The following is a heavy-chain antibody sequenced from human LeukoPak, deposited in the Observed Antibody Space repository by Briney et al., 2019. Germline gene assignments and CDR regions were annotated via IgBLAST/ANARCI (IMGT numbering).Heavy chain of an antibody. V-gene: IGHV4-31*03. J-gene: IGHJ5*02. Sequence: SQTLSLTCTVSGGSISSGGYYWSWIRQHPGKGLDWIGYIYYSGSTYYNPSLKSRVTISVDTSKNQFSLKLSSVTAADTAVYYCANYCSSTSCYAPPTWGQGTLVTVSS. CDR2: IYYSGST. CDR1: GGSISSGGYY. CDR3: ANYCSSTSCYAPPT. D-gene: IGHD2-2*01.